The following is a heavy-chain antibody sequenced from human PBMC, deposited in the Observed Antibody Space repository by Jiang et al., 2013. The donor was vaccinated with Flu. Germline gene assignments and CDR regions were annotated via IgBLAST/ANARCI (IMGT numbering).Heavy chain of an antibody. V-gene: IGHV1-69*02. CDR1: GDTFSSHT. Sequence: GAEVKKPGSSVQVSCKSSGDTFSSHTIHWVRQAPGQGLQWVGRVIPMIGIATYAENLQGRVTITADKSTSTAHLEVNSLTSADTAVYYCARGGNGGYPGYFDSWGQGTLVTVSS. CDR2: VIPMIGIA. D-gene: IGHD3-22*01. CDR3: ARGGNGGYPGYFDS. J-gene: IGHJ4*02.